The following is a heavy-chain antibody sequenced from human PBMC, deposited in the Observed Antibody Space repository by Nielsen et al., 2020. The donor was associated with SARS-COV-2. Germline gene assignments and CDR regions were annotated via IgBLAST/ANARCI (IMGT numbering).Heavy chain of an antibody. V-gene: IGHV3-30*03. CDR1: GFTFSSYG. CDR3: ARAYRTGTFPDH. CDR2: ISYDGSNK. J-gene: IGHJ4*02. Sequence: GESLKISCAASGFTFSSYGMHWVRQAPGKGLEWVAVISYDGSNKYYADSVKGRFTISRDNSKNTLYLQMNSLRAEDTAVYYCARAYRTGTFPDHWGQGTLVTVSS. D-gene: IGHD1/OR15-1a*01.